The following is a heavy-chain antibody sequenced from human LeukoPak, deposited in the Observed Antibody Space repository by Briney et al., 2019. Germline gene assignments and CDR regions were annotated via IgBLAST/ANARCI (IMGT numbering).Heavy chain of an antibody. CDR2: ISSNGGST. J-gene: IGHJ2*01. D-gene: IGHD6-19*01. CDR1: GFTFSSYA. Sequence: GGSLRLSCAASGFTFSSYAMHWVRQAPGKGLEYVSAISSNGGSTYYANSEKGRFTISRDNSKNTLYLQMGSLRAEDMAVYYCAKTARQWLVYWYFDLWGRGTLVTVSS. CDR3: AKTARQWLVYWYFDL. V-gene: IGHV3-64*01.